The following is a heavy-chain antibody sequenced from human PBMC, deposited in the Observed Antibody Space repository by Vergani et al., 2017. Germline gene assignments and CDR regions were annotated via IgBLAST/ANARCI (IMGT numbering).Heavy chain of an antibody. CDR1: GGTFSSYA. CDR2: IIPIFGTV. D-gene: IGHD3-22*01. Sequence: QVQLVQSGAEVKKPGSSVKVSCKASGGTFSSYAISWVRQASGQGLEWMGGIIPIFGTVNYAQKFQGRVTITADKSTSTAYMELSSLRSEDTAVYYCARVREYYYDSSGDNWFDPWGQGTLVTVSS. J-gene: IGHJ5*02. CDR3: ARVREYYYDSSGDNWFDP. V-gene: IGHV1-69*06.